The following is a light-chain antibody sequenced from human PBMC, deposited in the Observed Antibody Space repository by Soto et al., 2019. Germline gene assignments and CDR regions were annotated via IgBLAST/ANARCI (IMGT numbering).Light chain of an antibody. V-gene: IGKV1-5*03. J-gene: IGKJ4*01. CDR1: QSIKSW. Sequence: DIQLTQSPSILSASVGDRVTITCRASQSIKSWLAWYQQKPGEAPKLLIYKASTLGSGVPSRFSGSASGTEFTLTINSLQPDDFAIYYCQQYSTYSWLSFGGGTKVDI. CDR3: QQYSTYSWLS. CDR2: KAS.